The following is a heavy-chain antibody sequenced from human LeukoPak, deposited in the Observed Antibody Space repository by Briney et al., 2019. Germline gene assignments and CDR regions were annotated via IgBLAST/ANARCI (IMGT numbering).Heavy chain of an antibody. D-gene: IGHD3-22*01. CDR3: ARGDNYDKSGYDDAFDI. V-gene: IGHV3-23*01. J-gene: IGHJ3*02. CDR1: GFTFSSYA. Sequence: GGSLRLSCAASGFTFSSYAMFWVRQAPGKGLEWVSNISGSGGSTYYADSVKGRFTISRDNSKNTLYLQMNSLRAEDTAVYYCARGDNYDKSGYDDAFDIWGQGTMVTVSS. CDR2: ISGSGGST.